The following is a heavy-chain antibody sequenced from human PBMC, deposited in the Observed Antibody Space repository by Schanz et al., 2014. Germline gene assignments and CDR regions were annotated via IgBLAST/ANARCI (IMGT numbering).Heavy chain of an antibody. CDR2: IITGSGDT. V-gene: IGHV1-3*04. CDR3: ARGIGGYGANNYFDY. D-gene: IGHD5-12*01. J-gene: IGHJ4*02. Sequence: QVHLVQSGAEVKRPGASVKVSCKASEYSFTSYSMHWVRQAPGQRLEWMGWIITGSGDTKYSQNFQGRVTITRDTSASTAYMELSSLRSEDTAVYSCARGIGGYGANNYFDYWGQGTLVTVSS. CDR1: EYSFTSYS.